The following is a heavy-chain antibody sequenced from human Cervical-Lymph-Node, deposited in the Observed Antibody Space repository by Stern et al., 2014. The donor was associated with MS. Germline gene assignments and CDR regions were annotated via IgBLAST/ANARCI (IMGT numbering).Heavy chain of an antibody. V-gene: IGHV3-30-3*01. J-gene: IGHJ6*02. CDR2: ISYDGSTE. D-gene: IGHD3-22*01. CDR3: ARAAVGFDSGRYYPTLMSYFYYGMDV. CDR1: GFTFSTNS. Sequence: QMQLVQSGGGVVQPGRSLRLSCVASGFTFSTNSMHWVRQAPGKGLEWVAVISYDGSTENYADSVKGRFTISRDNSKDTLYLQMNSLRAEDTSVYFCARAAVGFDSGRYYPTLMSYFYYGMDVWGQGTTVTVSS.